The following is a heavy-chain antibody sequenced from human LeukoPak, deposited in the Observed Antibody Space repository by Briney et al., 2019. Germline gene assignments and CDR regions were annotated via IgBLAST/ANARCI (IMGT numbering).Heavy chain of an antibody. CDR2: ISPNSGDT. CDR1: GYTFTGYQ. J-gene: IGHJ4*01. Sequence: ASVKVSCKTSGYTFTGYQIHWLRQAPGQGLEWVGWISPNSGDTKYAHNFEGRVTMTRDTSVTTAYMELKRLTSDDTAIYYCARDMVSTAMTYVVLWGQGTLVTVSS. CDR3: ARDMVSTAMTYVVL. D-gene: IGHD2-2*01. V-gene: IGHV1-2*02.